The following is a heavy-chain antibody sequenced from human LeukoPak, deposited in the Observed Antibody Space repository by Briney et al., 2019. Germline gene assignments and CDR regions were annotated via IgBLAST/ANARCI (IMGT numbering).Heavy chain of an antibody. J-gene: IGHJ4*02. D-gene: IGHD5-24*01. CDR2: INHSGST. CDR3: ARGRELWLQFRVLAFDY. V-gene: IGHV4-34*01. Sequence: SETLSLTCAVYGGSFSGYYWSWIRQPPGKGLEWIGEINHSGSTNYNPSLKSRVTISVDTSKNQFSLKLSSVTAADTAVYYCARGRELWLQFRVLAFDYWGQGTLVTVSS. CDR1: GGSFSGYY.